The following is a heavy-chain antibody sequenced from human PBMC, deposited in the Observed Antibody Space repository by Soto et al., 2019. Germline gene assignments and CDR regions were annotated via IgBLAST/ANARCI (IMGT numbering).Heavy chain of an antibody. CDR2: IYWDDDN. CDR3: AIGSGWLSDY. V-gene: IGHV2-5*02. CDR1: GFSLTSTAVG. D-gene: IGHD6-19*01. J-gene: IGHJ4*02. Sequence: QITLKESGPPLVKPTQTLTLTCSFSGFSLTSTAVGVNWILQPPGKALEWLALIYWDDDNHFSPSLKSRLSVTKDTSKNQVVLVITNMDPVDTSTHYCAIGSGWLSDYSGQGILVTVSS.